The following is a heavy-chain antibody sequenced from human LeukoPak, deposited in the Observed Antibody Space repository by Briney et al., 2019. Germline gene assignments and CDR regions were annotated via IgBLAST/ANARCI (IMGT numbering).Heavy chain of an antibody. CDR3: ARACSMTTCNFDY. CDR1: GFTFSSYW. J-gene: IGHJ4*02. Sequence: PGGSLRLSCAASGFTFSSYWMSWVRQAPGKGLEWVANIKQDGSEKLYVDSVKGGFTISRDNANNSLFLQMNSLRAEDTAVYYCARACSMTTCNFDYWGQGTLVTVSS. CDR2: IKQDGSEK. V-gene: IGHV3-7*01. D-gene: IGHD6-13*01.